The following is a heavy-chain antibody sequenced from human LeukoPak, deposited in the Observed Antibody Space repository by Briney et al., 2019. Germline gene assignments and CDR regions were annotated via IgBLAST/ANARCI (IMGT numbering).Heavy chain of an antibody. CDR1: GFTFSTYG. D-gene: IGHD5-24*01. V-gene: IGHV3-30*03. CDR3: ARDRRPDRYYYYGMDV. Sequence: GGSLRLSCAASGFTFSTYGMYWVRQAPGKGLEWVAVISYDGSNKYYADSVKGRFTISRDNSKNTLYLHMNSLRAEDTAVYSCARDRRPDRYYYYGMDVWGQGTTVTVSS. CDR2: ISYDGSNK. J-gene: IGHJ6*02.